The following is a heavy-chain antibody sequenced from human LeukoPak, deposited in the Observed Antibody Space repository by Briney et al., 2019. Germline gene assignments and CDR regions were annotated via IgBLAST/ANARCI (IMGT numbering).Heavy chain of an antibody. CDR1: GGSISSYY. J-gene: IGHJ4*02. Sequence: SETLSLTCTVSGGSISSYYWSWIRQTPGKGLEWIGYIYYSGSTNYNPSLKSRVTISVDTSKNQFSLKLSSVTAADTAVYYCARDFRWLQDWGQGTLVTVSS. CDR2: IYYSGST. D-gene: IGHD5-24*01. V-gene: IGHV4-59*12. CDR3: ARDFRWLQD.